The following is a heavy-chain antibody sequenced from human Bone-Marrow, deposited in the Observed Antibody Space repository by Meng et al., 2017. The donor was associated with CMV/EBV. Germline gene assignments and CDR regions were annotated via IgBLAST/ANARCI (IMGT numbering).Heavy chain of an antibody. J-gene: IGHJ5*02. D-gene: IGHD1-1*01. Sequence: GSLRLSCAASGFTFSSYEMNWVRQAPGKGLEWIGEINHSGSTNYNPSLKSRVTISVDTSKNQFSLKLSSVTAADTAVYYCARGGRYAGFDPWGQGSLVTVSS. CDR1: GFTFSSYE. CDR3: ARGGRYAGFDP. V-gene: IGHV4-34*01. CDR2: INHSGST.